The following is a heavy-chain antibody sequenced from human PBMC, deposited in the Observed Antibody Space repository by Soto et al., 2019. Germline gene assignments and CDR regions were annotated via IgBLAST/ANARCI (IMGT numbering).Heavy chain of an antibody. D-gene: IGHD4-17*01. V-gene: IGHV3-23*01. Sequence: EVQLLESGGGLVQPVGSLRLSCAASGFTFSSYAMSWLRQAPGKGLEWVSAISGSGGSTYYADSVKGRFTISRDNSKNTLYLQMNSLRAEDTAVYYCAKDVGLRFYESRRRGAGYYYGMDVWGQGTTVTVSS. CDR3: AKDVGLRFYESRRRGAGYYYGMDV. CDR1: GFTFSSYA. J-gene: IGHJ6*02. CDR2: ISGSGGST.